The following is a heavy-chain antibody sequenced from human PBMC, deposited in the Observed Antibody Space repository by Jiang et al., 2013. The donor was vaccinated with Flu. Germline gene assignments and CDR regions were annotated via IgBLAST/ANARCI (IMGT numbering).Heavy chain of an antibody. Sequence: GSTYYNPSLKSRVTISVDTSKNQFSLKLSSVTAADTAVYYCARVIERVSYNWFDPWGQGTLVTVSS. V-gene: IGHV4-30-2*04. CDR3: ARVIERVSYNWFDP. D-gene: IGHD3-22*01. CDR2: GST. J-gene: IGHJ5*02.